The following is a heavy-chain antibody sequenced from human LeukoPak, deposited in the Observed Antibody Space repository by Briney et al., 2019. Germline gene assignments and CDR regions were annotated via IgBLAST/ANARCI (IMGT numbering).Heavy chain of an antibody. J-gene: IGHJ5*02. D-gene: IGHD3-10*01. CDR2: IFSSGNA. CDR1: GGSISSGGYY. Sequence: PSQTLSLTCTVSGGSISSGGYYWSWVRQPPGKGLEWIGHIFSSGNANYNPSLKSRVTISLDTSKSQYSLKLSSVTAADTAVYFCARDRGSGWFDLWGQGTLVSVSS. CDR3: ARDRGSGWFDL. V-gene: IGHV4-61*08.